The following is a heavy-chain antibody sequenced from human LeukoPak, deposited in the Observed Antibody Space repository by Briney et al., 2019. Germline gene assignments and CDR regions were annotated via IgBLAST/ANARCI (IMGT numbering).Heavy chain of an antibody. CDR3: ARVQDIVVVPVAVGLLDS. D-gene: IGHD2-2*01. Sequence: GRSLRLSCAASGFTFSRFAIHWVRQAPGKGLEWVAFISYDGSNKYYTDSVKGRFTISRDNSKNTLYLQMNSLRREDTAVYYCARVQDIVVVPVAVGLLDSWGRGTLVTVSS. V-gene: IGHV3-30*04. J-gene: IGHJ4*02. CDR2: ISYDGSNK. CDR1: GFTFSRFA.